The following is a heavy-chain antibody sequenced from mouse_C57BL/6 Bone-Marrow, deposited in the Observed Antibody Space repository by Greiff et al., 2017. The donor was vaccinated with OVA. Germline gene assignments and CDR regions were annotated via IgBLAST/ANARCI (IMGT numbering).Heavy chain of an antibody. CDR3: ARPSYYYGSSYWAMDY. CDR2: INPGSGGT. Sequence: QVQLQQSGAELVRPGTSVKVSCKASGYAFTNYLIEWVKQRPGQGLEWIGVINPGSGGTNYNEKFKGKATLTADKSSSTAYMQLSSLTSEDSAVYFCARPSYYYGSSYWAMDYWGQGTSVTVSS. V-gene: IGHV1-54*01. J-gene: IGHJ4*01. CDR1: GYAFTNYL. D-gene: IGHD1-1*01.